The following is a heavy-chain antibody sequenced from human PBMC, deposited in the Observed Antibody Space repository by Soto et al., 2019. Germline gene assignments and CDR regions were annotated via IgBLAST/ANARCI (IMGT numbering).Heavy chain of an antibody. D-gene: IGHD1-20*01. Sequence: SETLSLTCAVSGGSISSGGYSWSWIRQPPGKGLEWIGYIYHSGSTYYNTSLKSRVTISVDRSKNQFSLKLSSVTAADTAMYFCARSLGRYYFDYWGQGTLVTVSS. V-gene: IGHV4-30-2*01. CDR2: IYHSGST. J-gene: IGHJ4*02. CDR3: ARSLGRYYFDY. CDR1: GGSISSGGYS.